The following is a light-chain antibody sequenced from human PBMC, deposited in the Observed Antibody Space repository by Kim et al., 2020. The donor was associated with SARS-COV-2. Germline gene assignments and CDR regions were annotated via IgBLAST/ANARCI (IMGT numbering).Light chain of an antibody. CDR3: QKYNSATRT. V-gene: IGKV1-27*01. CDR2: AAS. Sequence: GDRVTITCRSRQGISNYLAWYQQKPGKVPKLLIYAASTLQSGVPSRFSGSGSGTDFTLTISSLQPEDVATYYCQKYNSATRTFGQGTKVDI. CDR1: QGISNY. J-gene: IGKJ1*01.